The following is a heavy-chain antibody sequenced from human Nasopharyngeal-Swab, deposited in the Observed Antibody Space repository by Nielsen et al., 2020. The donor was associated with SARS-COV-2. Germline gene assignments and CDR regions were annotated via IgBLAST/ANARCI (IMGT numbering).Heavy chain of an antibody. CDR2: INAGNGNT. V-gene: IGHV1-3*01. D-gene: IGHD2-15*01. J-gene: IGHJ5*02. Sequence: ASVQVSCKASGYTFTSYAMHWVRQAPAQRLEWMGWINAGNGNTKYSQKFQDRVTITRDTSASTAYMELSSLRSEDTAVYYCAREAVVVVGYWFDPWGQGTLVTVSS. CDR3: AREAVVVVGYWFDP. CDR1: GYTFTSYA.